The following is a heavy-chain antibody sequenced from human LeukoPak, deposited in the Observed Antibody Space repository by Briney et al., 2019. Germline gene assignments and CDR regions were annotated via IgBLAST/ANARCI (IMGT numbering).Heavy chain of an antibody. CDR1: GFTFSSYE. V-gene: IGHV3-48*03. Sequence: GGSLRLSCAASGFTFSSYEMNWVRQAPGKGLEWVSYISSSGSTIYYAGSVKGRFTISRDNAKNSLYLQMNSLRAEDTAVYYCAREEEPAAIVDYWGQGTLVTVSS. CDR2: ISSSGSTI. D-gene: IGHD2-2*02. J-gene: IGHJ4*02. CDR3: AREEEPAAIVDY.